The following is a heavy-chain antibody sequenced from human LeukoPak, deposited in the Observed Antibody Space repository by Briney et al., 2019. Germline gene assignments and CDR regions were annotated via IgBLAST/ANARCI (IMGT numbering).Heavy chain of an antibody. J-gene: IGHJ5*02. CDR3: ARNTGWYCHDR. Sequence: PSETLSLTCAVSGGSISSGGYSWSWIRQPPGKGLEWIGYIYYSGSTNYNPSLKSRVTISRDMSKNQLFLNLTSVTAADTAVYYCARNTGWYCHDRWGQGTLVTVSS. CDR2: IYYSGST. V-gene: IGHV4-61*08. D-gene: IGHD6-19*01. CDR1: GGSISSGGYS.